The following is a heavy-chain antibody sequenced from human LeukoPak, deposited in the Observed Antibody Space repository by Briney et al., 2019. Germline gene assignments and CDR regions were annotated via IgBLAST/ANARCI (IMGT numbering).Heavy chain of an antibody. J-gene: IGHJ5*02. CDR3: ARDHLVRGVIVGANWFDP. CDR2: ISYDGSNK. CDR1: GFTFSSYA. Sequence: GGYLRLSCAASGFTFSSYAMHWVRQAPGKGLEWVAVISYDGSNKYYADSVKGRFTISRDNSKNTLYLQMNSLRAEDTAVYYCARDHLVRGVIVGANWFDPWGQGTLVTVSS. D-gene: IGHD3-10*01. V-gene: IGHV3-30*04.